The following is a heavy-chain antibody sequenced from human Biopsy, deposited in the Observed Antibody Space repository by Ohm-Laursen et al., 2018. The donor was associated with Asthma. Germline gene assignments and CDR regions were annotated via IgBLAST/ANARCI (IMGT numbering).Heavy chain of an antibody. J-gene: IGHJ6*02. CDR3: ARCQVGYSSGWSLLLKKIYYSGMDV. D-gene: IGHD6-19*01. CDR1: GGTFSNFA. V-gene: IGHV1-69*13. CDR2: IMTVFGTT. Sequence: GPSVKVSCKSPGGTFSNFAISWVRQAPGQGLEWLGGIMTVFGTTNYAHKFQGRVTITADESTSTAYMEVTSLRSEDTAIYYCARCQVGYSSGWSLLLKKIYYSGMDVWGQGTAVTVSS.